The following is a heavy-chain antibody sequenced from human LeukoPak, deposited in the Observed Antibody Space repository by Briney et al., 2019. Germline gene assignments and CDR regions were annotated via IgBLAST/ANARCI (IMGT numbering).Heavy chain of an antibody. CDR1: GGSISSGDYY. V-gene: IGHV4-61*08. D-gene: IGHD1-1*01. CDR2: IYYSGST. J-gene: IGHJ6*02. Sequence: KTSETLSLTCTVSGGSISSGDYYWSWIRQPPGKGLEWIGYIYYSGSTNYNPSLKSRVTISVDTSKNQFSLKLSSVTAADTAVYYCARVLEIYYYGMDVWGQGTTVTVSS. CDR3: ARVLEIYYYGMDV.